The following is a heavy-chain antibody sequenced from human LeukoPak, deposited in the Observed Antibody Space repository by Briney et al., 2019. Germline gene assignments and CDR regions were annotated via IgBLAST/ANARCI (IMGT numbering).Heavy chain of an antibody. D-gene: IGHD6-19*01. CDR2: IIPIFGTA. J-gene: IGHJ3*02. V-gene: IGHV1-69*05. CDR3: AREGIAVAGTALNSAFDI. Sequence: SVKVSCKASGGTFSSYAISWVRQAPGQGLEWMGRIIPIFGTANYAQKFQGRVTITTDESTSTAYLELSSLRSEDTAVYYCAREGIAVAGTALNSAFDIWGQGTMVTVSS. CDR1: GGTFSSYA.